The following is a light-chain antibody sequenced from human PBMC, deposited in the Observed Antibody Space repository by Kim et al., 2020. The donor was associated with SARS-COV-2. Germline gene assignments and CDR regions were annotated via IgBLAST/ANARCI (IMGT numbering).Light chain of an antibody. J-gene: IGLJ1*01. CDR3: CSYAGSSTSV. Sequence: QSALTQPASVSGSPGQSITISCTGTSSDVGNYNLVSWYQQHPGKAPKLKIYEVTKRPSGVSNRFSGSKSGNTASLTISGLQAEDDADYYCCSYAGSSTSVFGTGTKV. CDR2: EVT. V-gene: IGLV2-23*02. CDR1: SSDVGNYNL.